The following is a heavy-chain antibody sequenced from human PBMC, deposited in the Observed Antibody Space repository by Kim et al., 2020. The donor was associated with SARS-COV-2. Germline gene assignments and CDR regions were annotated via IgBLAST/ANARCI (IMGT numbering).Heavy chain of an antibody. CDR1: GGSISSYY. V-gene: IGHV4-59*08. J-gene: IGHJ4*02. CDR2: VFYTGST. D-gene: IGHD3-16*01. CDR3: PIQWGATEPPPL. Sequence: SETLSLTCTVSGGSISSYYWNWIRQPPGKGLEWIGDVFYTGSTKYNPSLEGRVPLSLDTPRNQFSLKLTSLTAADPAVYYWPIQWGATEPPPLWGEGTL.